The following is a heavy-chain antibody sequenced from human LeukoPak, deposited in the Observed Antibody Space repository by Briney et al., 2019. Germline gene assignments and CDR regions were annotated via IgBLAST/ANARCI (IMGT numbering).Heavy chain of an antibody. J-gene: IGHJ3*02. Sequence: ASVKVSCKASGYGFTGYYRHWVRQAPGQGLGWGGWINRNSGCTNCAHKFQGRVSMTRHTSITTAYMELSSLASDNTAVYYCARVMAATPDAFDIWGQGTMATVSS. V-gene: IGHV1-2*02. CDR3: ARVMAATPDAFDI. D-gene: IGHD6-25*01. CDR2: INRNSGCT. CDR1: GYGFTGYY.